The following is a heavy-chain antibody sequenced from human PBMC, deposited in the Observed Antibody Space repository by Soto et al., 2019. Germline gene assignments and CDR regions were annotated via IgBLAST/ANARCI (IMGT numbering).Heavy chain of an antibody. J-gene: IGHJ4*02. D-gene: IGHD2-8*01. CDR3: ARGIGGGNSVYFDF. Sequence: EVQLLESGGGLVQPGGSLRLSCAASGFTFSTYDMNWVRQAPGKGLEWVSVISGSGDSTFYADSVKGRPSISRDNSKNTLFLQVNSLRVEVTAVYYCARGIGGGNSVYFDFWGRGTLVTVSS. CDR1: GFTFSTYD. V-gene: IGHV3-23*01. CDR2: ISGSGDST.